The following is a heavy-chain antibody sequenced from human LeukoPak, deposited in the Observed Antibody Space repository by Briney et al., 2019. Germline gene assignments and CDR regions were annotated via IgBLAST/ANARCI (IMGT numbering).Heavy chain of an antibody. V-gene: IGHV1-46*03. CDR1: GYTFSSYY. D-gene: IGHD2-2*01. CDR3: ARAHPLGHCSGTSCQTPYY. CDR2: INPSGGST. Sequence: ASVKVSCKASGYTFSSYYMHLVRQAPGQGLEWVGIINPSGGSTTYAQKFQGRVTMTRDTPTSKVYMELSSLRSEDTAVYYCARAHPLGHCSGTSCQTPYYWGQGTLVTVSS. J-gene: IGHJ4*02.